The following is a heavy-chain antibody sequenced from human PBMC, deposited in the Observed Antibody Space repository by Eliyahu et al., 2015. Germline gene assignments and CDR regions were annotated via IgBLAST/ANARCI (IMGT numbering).Heavy chain of an antibody. J-gene: IGHJ4*02. CDR3: ARAPYYYGSGSYYVFFFDY. CDR2: INPYSGDT. D-gene: IGHD3-10*01. V-gene: IGHV1-2*04. Sequence: QVQLVQSGAEVKKPGASVKVSCEASGYRLTDYFIHWVRQAPGQGLEWMGWINPYSGDTKYAQKXQGWVTMTRDTPISTAYMELSRLRSDDTAVYYCARAPYYYGSGSYYVFFFDYWGQGTLVTVSS. CDR1: GYRLTDYF.